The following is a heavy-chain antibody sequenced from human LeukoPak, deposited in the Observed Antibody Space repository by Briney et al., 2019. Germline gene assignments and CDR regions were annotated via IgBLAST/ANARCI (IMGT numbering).Heavy chain of an antibody. CDR2: IYPGDSDT. J-gene: IGHJ4*02. CDR3: ARGYYDSSGYSFDY. Sequence: KVSCKAFGYTFTSNYMHWVRQAPGQGPEWMGIIYPGDSDTRYSPSFQGQVTISADKSISTAYLQWSSLKASDTAMYYCARGYYDSSGYSFDYWGQGTLVTVSS. D-gene: IGHD3-22*01. CDR1: GYTFTSNY. V-gene: IGHV5-51*01.